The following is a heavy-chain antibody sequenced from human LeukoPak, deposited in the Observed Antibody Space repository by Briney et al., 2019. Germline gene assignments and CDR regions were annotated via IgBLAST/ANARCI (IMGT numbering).Heavy chain of an antibody. J-gene: IGHJ4*02. CDR3: ARGPPYGSGSLHLDH. D-gene: IGHD3-10*01. CDR2: INPSGCST. Sequence: ASVTVSFKASVYTFTIYYMHWVRQAPGQGLEWMGIINPSGCSTSYAQKFQGRVTMTRDTSTSTVYMELSSLRSEDTAVYYCARGPPYGSGSLHLDHWGQGTLVTVSS. CDR1: VYTFTIYY. V-gene: IGHV1-46*01.